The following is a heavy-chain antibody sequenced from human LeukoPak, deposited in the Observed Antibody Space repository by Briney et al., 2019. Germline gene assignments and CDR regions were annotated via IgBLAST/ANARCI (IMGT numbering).Heavy chain of an antibody. J-gene: IGHJ4*02. CDR3: ARGRYYYGSGRCYFDY. V-gene: IGHV4-34*01. Sequence: PSETLSLTCAVYGGSFSGYYWSWIRQPPGKGLEWIGEINHSGSTNYNPSLKSRVTISVDTSKNQFSLKLSSVTAADTAVYYCARGRYYYGSGRCYFDYWGQGTLVTVSS. D-gene: IGHD3-10*01. CDR1: GGSFSGYY. CDR2: INHSGST.